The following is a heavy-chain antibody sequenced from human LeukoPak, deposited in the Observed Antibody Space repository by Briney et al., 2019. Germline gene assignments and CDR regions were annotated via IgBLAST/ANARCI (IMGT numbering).Heavy chain of an antibody. CDR1: GGSFSGYY. D-gene: IGHD2-2*02. V-gene: IGHV4-34*01. Sequence: PSETLSLTCAVYGGSFSGYYWSWIRQPPGKGLEWIGEINHSGSTNYNPSLKSRVTISADTTKNQFSLKLSSVTAADTAVYYCARRIVVPAAINAFDIWGQGTMVTVSS. CDR2: INHSGST. CDR3: ARRIVVPAAINAFDI. J-gene: IGHJ3*02.